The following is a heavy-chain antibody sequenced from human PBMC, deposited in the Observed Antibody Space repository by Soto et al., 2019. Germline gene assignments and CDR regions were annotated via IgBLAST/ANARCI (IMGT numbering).Heavy chain of an antibody. CDR3: ARGIAAAGKWDYFDY. J-gene: IGHJ4*02. CDR1: GGSISSYY. CDR2: IYYSGST. D-gene: IGHD6-13*01. Sequence: SETLSLTCTVSGGSISSYYWSWIRQPPGKGLEWIGYIYYSGSTNYNPSLKSRVTISVDTSKNQFSLKLSSVTAADTAVYYCARGIAAAGKWDYFDYWGQGTLVTVSS. V-gene: IGHV4-59*01.